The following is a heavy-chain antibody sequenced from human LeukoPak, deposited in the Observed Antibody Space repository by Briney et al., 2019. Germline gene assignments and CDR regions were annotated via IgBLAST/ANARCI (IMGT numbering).Heavy chain of an antibody. CDR1: GGSFGGYY. CDR2: INQSGST. J-gene: IGHJ4*02. D-gene: IGHD5-12*01. CDR3: ARGGPSGYTV. Sequence: KPSETLSLTCAVYGGSFGGYYWSWTRQPPGKGLEWIGEINQSGSTKYNPSLKSRVTISVDTSKNQFSLKVSSVTAADTAVYYCARGGPSGYTVWGQGTLVTVSS. V-gene: IGHV4-34*01.